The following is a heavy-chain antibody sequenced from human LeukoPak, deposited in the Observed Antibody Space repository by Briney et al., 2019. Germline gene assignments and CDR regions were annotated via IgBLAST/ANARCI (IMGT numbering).Heavy chain of an antibody. V-gene: IGHV1-69*13. Sequence: SVKVSCKASGGTFSSYAISWVRQAPGQGFEWMGGIIPVFGTAIYAQKFQGRVTITADESTSTAYMALSTLRSEDTAVYYCARDFCSTSCNLGYWGQGTLVTVSS. J-gene: IGHJ4*02. CDR2: IIPVFGTA. D-gene: IGHD2-2*01. CDR1: GGTFSSYA. CDR3: ARDFCSTSCNLGY.